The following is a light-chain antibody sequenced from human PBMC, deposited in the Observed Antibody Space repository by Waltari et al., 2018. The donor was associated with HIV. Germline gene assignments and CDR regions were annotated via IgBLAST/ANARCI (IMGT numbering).Light chain of an antibody. Sequence: QSVLTQSPSASGTPGQRVTLSCSGSSSNLGSNYVYWYQQLPGTAPKLLLYRNNQRPSGVPDRFSGSKSGTSASLAISGLRSEDEAHYYCATWTDSLSGVVFGGGTKLRVL. J-gene: IGLJ2*01. CDR2: RNN. CDR3: ATWTDSLSGVV. V-gene: IGLV1-47*01. CDR1: SSNLGSNY.